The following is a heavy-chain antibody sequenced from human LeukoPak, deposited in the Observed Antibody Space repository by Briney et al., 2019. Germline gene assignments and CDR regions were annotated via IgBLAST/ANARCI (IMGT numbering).Heavy chain of an antibody. D-gene: IGHD2-15*01. CDR2: IYYSGST. Sequence: PSETLSLTCTVSGGSISSYYWSWVRQPPGKGLEWIGYIYYSGSTKYNASLKSGVTISVSTSKTQFSLNLSSVTAADTAVYYCARAGRYCSGGSCFDYWGQGTLVTVSS. CDR3: ARAGRYCSGGSCFDY. V-gene: IGHV4-59*01. CDR1: GGSISSYY. J-gene: IGHJ4*02.